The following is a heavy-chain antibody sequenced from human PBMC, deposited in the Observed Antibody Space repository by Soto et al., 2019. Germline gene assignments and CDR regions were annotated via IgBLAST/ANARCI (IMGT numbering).Heavy chain of an antibody. V-gene: IGHV3-74*01. J-gene: IGHJ6*02. D-gene: IGHD3-16*01. CDR2: VNSDGDTT. CDR1: GFTFRNNW. Sequence: GGSLRLSCAASGFTFRNNWMHWVRQAPGKGLVWVSRVNSDGDTTYYADSVKGRFTISRDNAKNTLHLQMNSLGAEDTAVYYCASNYAYAEGYYFYGIDVWGQGTTVTVSS. CDR3: ASNYAYAEGYYFYGIDV.